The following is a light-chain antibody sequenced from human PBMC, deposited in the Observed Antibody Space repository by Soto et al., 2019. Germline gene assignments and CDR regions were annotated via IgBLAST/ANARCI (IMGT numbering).Light chain of an antibody. Sequence: EIVVTQSPAPLSVSPGERATLSCRASQSVGNNFAWYQQKPGQAPRLLIFATSTRATGVPARFSGSGSGTEFTLTISSLQSEDFAVYYCQQYGDRPLTFGGGAKVEIE. CDR3: QQYGDRPLT. CDR1: QSVGNN. V-gene: IGKV3-15*01. CDR2: ATS. J-gene: IGKJ4*01.